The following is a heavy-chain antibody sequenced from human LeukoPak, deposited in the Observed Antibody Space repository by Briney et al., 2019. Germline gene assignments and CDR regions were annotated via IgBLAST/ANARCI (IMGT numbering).Heavy chain of an antibody. CDR1: GYTFTSYY. V-gene: IGHV1-46*03. D-gene: IGHD6-19*01. Sequence: GASVKVSCKASGYTFTSYYMHWVRQAPGQGLEWMGIINPSGGSKSYAQKFQGRVTMTRDTSTSTVYMELSSLRYEDTAVYYCARDQGCSSGWCAYYYYGMDVWGQGTTVTVSS. CDR3: ARDQGCSSGWCAYYYYGMDV. CDR2: INPSGGSK. J-gene: IGHJ6*02.